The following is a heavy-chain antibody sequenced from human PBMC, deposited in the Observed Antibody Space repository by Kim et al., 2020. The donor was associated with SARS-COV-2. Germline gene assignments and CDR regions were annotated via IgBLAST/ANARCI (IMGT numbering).Heavy chain of an antibody. Sequence: VKGRFTISRDNSKTTLYLQMNSLRAEDTAVYYCAKGVEWELRQANDAFDIWGQGTMVTVSS. CDR3: AKGVEWELRQANDAFDI. V-gene: IGHV3-30*02. D-gene: IGHD1-26*01. J-gene: IGHJ3*02.